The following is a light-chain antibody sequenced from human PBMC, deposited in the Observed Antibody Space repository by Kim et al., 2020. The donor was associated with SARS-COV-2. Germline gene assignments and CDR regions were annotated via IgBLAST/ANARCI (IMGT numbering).Light chain of an antibody. CDR1: QGISRF. Sequence: DIQMTQSPSAMSASLGDRVTITCRANQGISRFLAWFQQKAGKVPKRLIYDVSTLQSGVPSRFRGSVSGTEFTLTITSLPPEDFASYFSLQQKTFPYTFGQVTKLEL. CDR3: LQQKTFPYT. V-gene: IGKV1-17*03. CDR2: DVS. J-gene: IGKJ2*01.